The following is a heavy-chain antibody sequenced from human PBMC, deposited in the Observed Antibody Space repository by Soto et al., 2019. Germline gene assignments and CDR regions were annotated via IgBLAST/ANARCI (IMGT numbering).Heavy chain of an antibody. D-gene: IGHD2-8*01. V-gene: IGHV3-49*03. CDR3: TSDSIVPTGQH. CDR2: IRSKAYGGTT. J-gene: IGHJ1*01. Sequence: PGGSLILSCTASGFTFGDYAMSWFRQAPGKGLEWVGFIRSKAYGGTTEYAASVKGRFTISRDDSKSIAYLQMNSLKTEDTAVYYCTSDSIVPTGQHWGQGTLVTVSS. CDR1: GFTFGDYA.